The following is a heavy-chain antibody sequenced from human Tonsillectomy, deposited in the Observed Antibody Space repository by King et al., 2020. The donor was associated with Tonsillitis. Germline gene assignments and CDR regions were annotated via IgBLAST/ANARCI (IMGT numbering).Heavy chain of an antibody. CDR3: AKDPQSQWFGESAFDY. V-gene: IGHV3-9*01. D-gene: IGHD3-10*01. Sequence: VQLVESGGGLVQPGRSLRLSCAASGFTFDDYAMHWVRQAPGKGLEWVSGISWNSGSIGYADSVKGRFTISRDNAKNSLYLQINSLRAEDTALYYCAKDPQSQWFGESAFDYWGQGTLVTVSS. CDR1: GFTFDDYA. CDR2: ISWNSGSI. J-gene: IGHJ4*02.